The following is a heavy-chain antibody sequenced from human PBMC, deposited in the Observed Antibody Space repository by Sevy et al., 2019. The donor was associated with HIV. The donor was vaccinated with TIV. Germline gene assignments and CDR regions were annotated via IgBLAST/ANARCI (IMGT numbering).Heavy chain of an antibody. J-gene: IGHJ6*02. CDR1: GYTFTGYY. CDR3: ARDEIQAYGMDV. D-gene: IGHD5-18*01. V-gene: IGHV1-2*02. Sequence: ASVKVSCKASGYTFTGYYMHWVRQAPGQGLEWMGWINPNSGGTNYAQKFQGRVPMTRETSISTAYMELSRLRSDDTAVYYCARDEIQAYGMDVWGQGTTVTVSS. CDR2: INPNSGGT.